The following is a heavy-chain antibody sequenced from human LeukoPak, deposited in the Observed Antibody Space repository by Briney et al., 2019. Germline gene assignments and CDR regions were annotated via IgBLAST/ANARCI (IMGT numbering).Heavy chain of an antibody. CDR1: GYTFSIYG. Sequence: GASVKVSCKASGYTFSIYGITWVRQAPGQGLEWMGWISAYNGNTNYAQKLQGRVTTTTDTSTSTAYMELRSLRSDDTAVYYCAREDILTGYSSAEYFQHWDQGTLVTVSS. J-gene: IGHJ1*01. V-gene: IGHV1-18*01. CDR2: ISAYNGNT. D-gene: IGHD3-9*01. CDR3: AREDILTGYSSAEYFQH.